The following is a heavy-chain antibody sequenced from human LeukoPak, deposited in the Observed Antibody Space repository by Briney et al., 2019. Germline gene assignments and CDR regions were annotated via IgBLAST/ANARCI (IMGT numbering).Heavy chain of an antibody. D-gene: IGHD6-19*01. CDR2: IIPIFGIA. J-gene: IGHJ4*02. CDR1: GGTFSSYA. Sequence: GASVKVSCKASGGTFSSYAISWVRQAPGQGLEWMGRIIPIFGIANYAQKFQGRVTITADKSTSTAYMEPGSLRSEDTAVYYCARLPPPYSSGWLDYWGQGTLVTVSS. CDR3: ARLPPPYSSGWLDY. V-gene: IGHV1-69*04.